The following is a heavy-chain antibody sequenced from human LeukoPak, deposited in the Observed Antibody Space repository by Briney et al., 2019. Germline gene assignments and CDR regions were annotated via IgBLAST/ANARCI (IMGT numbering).Heavy chain of an antibody. Sequence: GGSLRLSCAASGFTFSSYAMHWVRQAPGKGLEWVAVISYDGSNKYYADSVKGRFTISRDNSKSTLYLQMNSLRAEDTAVYYCARAGDMTTAIDYWGQGTLVTVSS. J-gene: IGHJ4*02. D-gene: IGHD4-11*01. V-gene: IGHV3-30*04. CDR3: ARAGDMTTAIDY. CDR2: ISYDGSNK. CDR1: GFTFSSYA.